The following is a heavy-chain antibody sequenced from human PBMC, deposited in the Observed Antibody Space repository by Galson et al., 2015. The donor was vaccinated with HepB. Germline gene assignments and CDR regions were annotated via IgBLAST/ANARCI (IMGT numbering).Heavy chain of an antibody. CDR1: GFTFSSYW. Sequence: SLRLSCAASGFTFSSYWMHWVRQAPGKGLVWVSRINSDGSSTSYADSVKGRFTISRDNAKNTLYLQMNSLRAEDTAVYYCARGRRFGEPIDYWGQGTLVTVSS. D-gene: IGHD3-10*01. CDR2: INSDGSST. V-gene: IGHV3-74*01. J-gene: IGHJ4*02. CDR3: ARGRRFGEPIDY.